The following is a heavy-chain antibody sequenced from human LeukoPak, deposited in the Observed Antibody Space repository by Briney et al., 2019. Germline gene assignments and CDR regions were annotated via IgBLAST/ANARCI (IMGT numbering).Heavy chain of an antibody. V-gene: IGHV4-4*07. D-gene: IGHD3-3*01. CDR1: GGSISSYY. Sequence: SETLSLTCTVSGGSISSYYWSWLRQPAGKGLEWIGRIYTIGSTNYNPSLKSRVTMSVDTSKNQFSLELSSVTAADTAVYYCAREYDFWSGPNAFDIWGQGTMVTVSS. CDR3: AREYDFWSGPNAFDI. J-gene: IGHJ3*02. CDR2: IYTIGST.